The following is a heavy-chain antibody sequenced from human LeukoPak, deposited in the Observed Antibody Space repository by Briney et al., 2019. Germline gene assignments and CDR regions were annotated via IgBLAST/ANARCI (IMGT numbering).Heavy chain of an antibody. CDR2: IYYSGTT. V-gene: IGHV4-39*01. CDR1: ADSNSRSGYY. CDR3: ARHGVYGSGSHSPWDY. D-gene: IGHD3-10*01. J-gene: IGHJ4*02. Sequence: SETLSLTCTVSADSNSRSGYYWGWIRQPPGTGLEWIGTIYYSGTTYYNPSLRSRVTISVDSSKNQFSLKLSSVTAADTAVYYCARHGVYGSGSHSPWDYWGQGTLVTVSS.